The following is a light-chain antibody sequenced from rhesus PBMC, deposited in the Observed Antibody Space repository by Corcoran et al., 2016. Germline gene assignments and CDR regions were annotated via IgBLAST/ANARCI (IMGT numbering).Light chain of an antibody. J-gene: IGKJ1*01. CDR3: QQYNNWKT. V-gene: IGKV3S9*01. CDR2: GAS. Sequence: EIVMTQSPATLSLSPGERATLSCRASQSVSSYVAWYQQKPEQAPRLLIYGASSRAPGIPDRFRGSGSGTDVSLIISSLEPEDVGVYYCQQYNNWKTFGQGTKVEIK. CDR1: QSVSSY.